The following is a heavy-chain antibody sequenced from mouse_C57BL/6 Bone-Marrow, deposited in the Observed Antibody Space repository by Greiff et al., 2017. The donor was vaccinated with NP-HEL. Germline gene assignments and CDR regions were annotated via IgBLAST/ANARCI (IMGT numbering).Heavy chain of an antibody. CDR1: GFTFSDYY. CDR2: ISNGGGST. D-gene: IGHD1-1*01. CDR3: ARPTTVVAMYFDV. V-gene: IGHV5-12*01. Sequence: EVHLVESGGGLVQPGGSLKLSCAASGFTFSDYYMYWVRQTPEKRLEWVAYISNGGGSTYYPDTVKGRFTISRDNAKNTLYLQMSRLKSEDTAMYYCARPTTVVAMYFDVWGTGTTVTVSS. J-gene: IGHJ1*03.